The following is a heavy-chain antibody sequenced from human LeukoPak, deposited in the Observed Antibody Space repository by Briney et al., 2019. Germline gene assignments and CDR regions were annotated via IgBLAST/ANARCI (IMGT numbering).Heavy chain of an antibody. CDR1: CYTLSSYG. Sequence: ASVKVSCKASCYTLSSYGFSWGRQAPGQGLEWMGWISAYNGNTNYAQKLQGRVTMTTDTSTSTAYMELRSLRSDDTAVYYCARDPTTFDYWGQGTLVTVSS. V-gene: IGHV1-18*01. CDR3: ARDPTTFDY. CDR2: ISAYNGNT. J-gene: IGHJ4*02. D-gene: IGHD4-11*01.